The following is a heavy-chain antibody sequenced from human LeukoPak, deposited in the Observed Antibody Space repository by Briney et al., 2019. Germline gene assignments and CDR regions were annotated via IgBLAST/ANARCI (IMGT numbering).Heavy chain of an antibody. CDR2: ISSSSSTI. V-gene: IGHV3-48*01. J-gene: IGHJ4*02. CDR3: ARSRGNSGSCPLDY. D-gene: IGHD1-26*01. Sequence: GSLRLSCEASEFTFSSYSMNWVRQAPGKGLEWVSYISSSSSTIYYAESVKGRFTISRDNAKNSLYLQMNSLRVEGTAVYYCARSRGNSGSCPLDYWGQGTLVTVSS. CDR1: EFTFSSYS.